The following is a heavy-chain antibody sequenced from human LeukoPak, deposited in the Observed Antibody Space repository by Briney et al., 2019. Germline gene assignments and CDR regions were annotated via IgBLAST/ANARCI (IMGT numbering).Heavy chain of an antibody. CDR2: IYYSGST. D-gene: IGHD6-13*01. J-gene: IGHJ5*02. V-gene: IGHV4-39*07. Sequence: SETLSLTCTVSGGSISSSSYYWGWIRQPPGKGLEWIGSIYYSGSTYYNPSLKSRVTISVDTSKNQFSLKLSSVTAADTAVYYCARDGSSSWYLYEIAWSDPWGQGTLVTVSS. CDR3: ARDGSSSWYLYEIAWSDP. CDR1: GGSISSSSYY.